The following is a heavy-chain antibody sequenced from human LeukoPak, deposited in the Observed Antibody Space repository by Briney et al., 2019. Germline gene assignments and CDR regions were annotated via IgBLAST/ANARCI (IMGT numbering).Heavy chain of an antibody. D-gene: IGHD4-23*01. Sequence: SETLSLTYTVSGGSISSSSYYWGWIRQPPGKGLEWIGSIYYSGSTYYNPSLKSRVTISVDTSKNQFSLKLSSVTAADTAVYYCARHGGIDYGGNSRVASLDYWGQGTLVTVSS. J-gene: IGHJ4*02. CDR2: IYYSGST. V-gene: IGHV4-39*01. CDR1: GGSISSSSYY. CDR3: ARHGGIDYGGNSRVASLDY.